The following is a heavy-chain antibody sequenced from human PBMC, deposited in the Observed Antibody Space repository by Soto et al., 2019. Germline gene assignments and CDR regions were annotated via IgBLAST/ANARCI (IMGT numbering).Heavy chain of an antibody. J-gene: IGHJ4*02. V-gene: IGHV3-64D*06. CDR3: VKEARIAVAYDY. CDR2: ITSNGGST. Sequence: EVQLVESGGGLVQPGGSLRLSCSASGFTFSSYAMHWVRQAPGKGLGYVSAITSNGGSTYYADSVKGRFTISRDNSKNTLYLQMSSLRAEDTAVYYCVKEARIAVAYDYWGQGTLVTVSS. CDR1: GFTFSSYA. D-gene: IGHD6-19*01.